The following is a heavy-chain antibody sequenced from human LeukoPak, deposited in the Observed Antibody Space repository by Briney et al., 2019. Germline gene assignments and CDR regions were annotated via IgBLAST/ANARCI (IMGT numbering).Heavy chain of an antibody. CDR1: GFTFSSYG. J-gene: IGHJ4*02. CDR2: IRYDGTNK. Sequence: GGSLRLSCAASGFTFSSYGMHWVRQAPGKGLEWVAFIRYDGTNKYYSDSVKGRFTISRDNSKNTLYLQMNSLKPEDTAVYYCAKGLGYYFDYWGQGTLVTVSS. D-gene: IGHD5/OR15-5a*01. V-gene: IGHV3-30*02. CDR3: AKGLGYYFDY.